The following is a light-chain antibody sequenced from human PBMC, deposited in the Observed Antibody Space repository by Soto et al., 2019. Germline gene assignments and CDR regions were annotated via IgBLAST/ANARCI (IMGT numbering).Light chain of an antibody. CDR1: QSFSTW. Sequence: DIQMTQSPSTLSASVGDRVTITCRASQSFSTWVAWYQQKPGKAPKLLIYDASSLESGVPSRFIGSRYGTEITLTNSRLQPDDFASYYCQQYNSYPWTFGQGTKVEI. V-gene: IGKV1-5*01. CDR2: DAS. J-gene: IGKJ1*01. CDR3: QQYNSYPWT.